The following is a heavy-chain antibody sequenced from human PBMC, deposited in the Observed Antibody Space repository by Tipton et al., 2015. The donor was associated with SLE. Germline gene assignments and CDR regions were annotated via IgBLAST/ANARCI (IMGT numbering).Heavy chain of an antibody. Sequence: QLVQSGAEVKKPGASVKVSCKASGYTFTSYGISWVRQAPGQGLEWMGWISAYNGNTNYAQKLQGRVTMTTDTSTSTAYMELRSLGSDDTAVYYCARQELKQLELKGYYYCMDVWGKGTTVAVSS. CDR3: ARQELKQLELKGYYYCMDV. CDR1: GYTFTSYG. CDR2: ISAYNGNT. V-gene: IGHV1-18*01. J-gene: IGHJ6*03. D-gene: IGHD1-7*01.